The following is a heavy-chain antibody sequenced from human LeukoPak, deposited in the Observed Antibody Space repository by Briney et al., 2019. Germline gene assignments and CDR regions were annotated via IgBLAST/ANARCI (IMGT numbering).Heavy chain of an antibody. CDR1: GFTFRSYE. Sequence: GGSLRLSCEDSGFTFRSYEMNWVRQAPGKGLEWLSFIRFDGSEKYYADSVKARFSISRDNSMNTLYLQMNSLRPEDTAVYYCAKQGLVPATAGDWGQGTLVTVSS. CDR2: IRFDGSEK. J-gene: IGHJ4*02. CDR3: AKQGLVPATAGD. D-gene: IGHD2-2*01. V-gene: IGHV3-30*02.